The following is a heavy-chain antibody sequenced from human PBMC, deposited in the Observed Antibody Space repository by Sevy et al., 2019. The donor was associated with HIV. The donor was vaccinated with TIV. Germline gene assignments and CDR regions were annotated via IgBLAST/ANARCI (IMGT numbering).Heavy chain of an antibody. CDR3: ARDSDFIRCVNFDS. CDR2: IKQDGSQR. CDR1: GFTFSSHW. J-gene: IGHJ4*02. D-gene: IGHD3-10*01. Sequence: GGSLRLSCAASGFTFSSHWMNWVRQAPGKGLEWVANIKQDGSQRYYVDSVKGRFTISRDNAQNSLYLQMNSLRVEDTAVYYCARDSDFIRCVNFDSWVQGTLVTVSS. V-gene: IGHV3-7*01.